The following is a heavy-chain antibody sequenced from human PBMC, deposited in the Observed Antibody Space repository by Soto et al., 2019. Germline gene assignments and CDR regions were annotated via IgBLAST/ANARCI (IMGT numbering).Heavy chain of an antibody. Sequence: PGGSLRLSCVVSGFSFSSCWMHWVRQAPGKGLVWVSRINSDGSSINYADSVKGRFTTSRDNAKNMLYLQMNSLRVEDTALYYCVTEWPQNWRRGTLVTVSS. V-gene: IGHV3-74*01. J-gene: IGHJ1*01. CDR3: VTEWPQN. CDR1: GFSFSSCW. CDR2: INSDGSSI.